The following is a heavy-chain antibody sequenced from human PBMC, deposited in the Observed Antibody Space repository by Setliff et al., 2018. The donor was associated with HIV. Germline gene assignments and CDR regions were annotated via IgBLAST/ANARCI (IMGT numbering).Heavy chain of an antibody. Sequence: LSLTCTVSGGSISSGSYYWSWIRQPAGKGLEWIGRIYTSGSTNYNPSLKSRVTIPVDTSKNKFSLKLSSVSAADTAVYYCARAGYYSGWSGLDIWGQETMVTVS. D-gene: IGHD6-19*01. CDR3: ARAGYYSGWSGLDI. J-gene: IGHJ3*02. CDR2: IYTSGST. CDR1: GGSISSGSYY. V-gene: IGHV4-61*02.